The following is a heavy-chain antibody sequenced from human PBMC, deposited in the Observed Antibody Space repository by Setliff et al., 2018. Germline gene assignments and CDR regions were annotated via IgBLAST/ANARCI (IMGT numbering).Heavy chain of an antibody. CDR2: INWNGGST. V-gene: IGHV3-20*04. CDR3: ARDRNRYFGDLTFDY. J-gene: IGHJ4*02. D-gene: IGHD3-9*01. Sequence: GGSLRLSCAASGFTFDDYGMSWVRQAPGKGLEWVSTINWNGGSTSYADSVKGRFTISRDIAENSLYLRMNGLRAEDTAFYYCARDRNRYFGDLTFDYWGQGTLVTVSS. CDR1: GFTFDDYG.